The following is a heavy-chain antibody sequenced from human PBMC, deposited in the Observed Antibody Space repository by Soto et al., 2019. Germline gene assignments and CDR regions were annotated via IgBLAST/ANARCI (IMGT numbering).Heavy chain of an antibody. J-gene: IGHJ6*02. CDR3: ARDLGIAAADPYYYYYGMDV. D-gene: IGHD6-13*01. Sequence: SQTLSLTCVISGDSVSSNSAGWNWIRQSPSRGLEWLGRTFYRSKWYNDYAVSVKSRITINPDTSKNQFSLQLNSVTPEDTAVYYCARDLGIAAADPYYYYYGMDVWGQGTTVTVSS. V-gene: IGHV6-1*01. CDR2: TFYRSKWYN. CDR1: GDSVSSNSAG.